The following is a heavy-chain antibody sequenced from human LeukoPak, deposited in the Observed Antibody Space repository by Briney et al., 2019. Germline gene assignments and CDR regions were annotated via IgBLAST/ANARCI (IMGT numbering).Heavy chain of an antibody. Sequence: GESLKISCKGSGYSFTSYWIGWVRQMPGKGLEWMGIIYPGDSDTRYSPSFQGQVTISADKSISTAYLQWSSLKASDTAMYYCARGGYYYGSGSYYNSGGRFDPWGQGTLVTVSS. J-gene: IGHJ5*02. V-gene: IGHV5-51*01. D-gene: IGHD3-10*01. CDR2: IYPGDSDT. CDR3: ARGGYYYGSGSYYNSGGRFDP. CDR1: GYSFTSYW.